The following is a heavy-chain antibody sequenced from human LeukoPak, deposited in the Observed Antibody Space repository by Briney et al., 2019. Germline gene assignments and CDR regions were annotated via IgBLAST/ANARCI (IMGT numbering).Heavy chain of an antibody. CDR1: GGSMKDDY. Sequence: SETLSLTCTVSGGSMKDDYWSWIRQPPGKGLEWIAYINDNGHSGYNPALESRVTISVDTSKNHFSLRRRSVTGADTAVYYCARESGDYVRGSFSDYWGQGILVTVSS. J-gene: IGHJ4*02. CDR2: INDNGHS. D-gene: IGHD3-16*01. V-gene: IGHV4-59*12. CDR3: ARESGDYVRGSFSDY.